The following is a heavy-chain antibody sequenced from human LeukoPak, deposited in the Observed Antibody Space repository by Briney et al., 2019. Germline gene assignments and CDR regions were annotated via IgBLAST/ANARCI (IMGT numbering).Heavy chain of an antibody. CDR2: IIPIFGTA. V-gene: IGHV1-69*05. D-gene: IGHD4-17*01. CDR1: GGTFSSYA. CDR3: ARQLNYGDYVGVDY. J-gene: IGHJ4*02. Sequence: SVKVSCRASGGTFSSYAISWVRQAPGQGLERMGGIIPIFGTANYAQKFQGRVTITTDESTSTAYMELSSLRSEDTAVYYCARQLNYGDYVGVDYWGQGTLVTVSS.